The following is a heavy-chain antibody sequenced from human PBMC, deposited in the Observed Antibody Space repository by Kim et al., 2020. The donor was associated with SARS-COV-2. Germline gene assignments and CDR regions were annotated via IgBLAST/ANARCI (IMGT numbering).Heavy chain of an antibody. J-gene: IGHJ5*01. CDR3: TTLNYGNYFDS. V-gene: IGHV1-24*01. D-gene: IGHD3-16*01. CDR1: GYSLTELS. Sequence: ASVKVSCKVSGYSLTELSIHWVRQASEKGLEWMGGFDPEEGRIINAQKFQGRVTMTEDTSSGTAYMELRSLRSDDTAVYFCTTLNYGNYFDSWGQGTLVT. CDR2: FDPEEGRI.